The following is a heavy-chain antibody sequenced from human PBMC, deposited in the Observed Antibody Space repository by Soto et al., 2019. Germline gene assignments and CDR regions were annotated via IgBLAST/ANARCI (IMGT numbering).Heavy chain of an antibody. V-gene: IGHV2-5*02. CDR2: IYWDDDQ. D-gene: IGHD2-2*01. J-gene: IGHJ3*01. Sequence: QITLKESGPPLVKPTQTLTLTCTFSGFSLSADGVGVGWIRQPPGRALEWLALIYWDDDQRYSPSLKTRLTITKDTSKNQVVLTMTNVDPVDTATYYCAHAYGGTSWPNDVFDVWGEGTVVTVSS. CDR1: GFSLSADGVG. CDR3: AHAYGGTSWPNDVFDV.